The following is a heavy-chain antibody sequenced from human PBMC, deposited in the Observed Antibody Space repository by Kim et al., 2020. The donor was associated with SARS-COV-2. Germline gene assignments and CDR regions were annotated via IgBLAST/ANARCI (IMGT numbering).Heavy chain of an antibody. J-gene: IGHJ5*02. Sequence: SETLSLTCTVSGGSISSYYWSWIRQPPGKGLEWIGYIYYSGSTNYNPSLKSRVTISVDTSKNQFSLKLSSVTAADTAVYYCARDQARVAAAGTGWFDPWGQGTLVTVSS. CDR2: IYYSGST. D-gene: IGHD6-13*01. V-gene: IGHV4-59*01. CDR1: GGSISSYY. CDR3: ARDQARVAAAGTGWFDP.